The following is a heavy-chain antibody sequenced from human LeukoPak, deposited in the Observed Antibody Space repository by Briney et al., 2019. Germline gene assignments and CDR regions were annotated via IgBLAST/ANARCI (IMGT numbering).Heavy chain of an antibody. CDR2: IYYSGST. Sequence: PSETLSLTCTVSGGSISSYYWSWIRQPPGKGLEWIGYIYYSGSTNYNPSLKSRVTISVDTSKNQFSLKLSSVTAADTAVYYCARGRIWFGELFPKRSDYYYYYMDVWGKGTTVTVSS. V-gene: IGHV4-59*01. J-gene: IGHJ6*03. CDR3: ARGRIWFGELFPKRSDYYYYYMDV. CDR1: GGSISSYY. D-gene: IGHD3-10*01.